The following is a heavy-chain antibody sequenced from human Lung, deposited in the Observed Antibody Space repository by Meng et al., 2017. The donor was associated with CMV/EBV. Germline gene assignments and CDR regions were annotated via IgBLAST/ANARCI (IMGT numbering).Heavy chain of an antibody. D-gene: IGHD6-19*01. CDR1: GLTFSSHP. Sequence: GGSLRLXXVASGLTFSSHPMTWVRQAPGKGLEWVSSISGSGGSTYSADSVQGRFTISRDNSKNTLYLQMSALRDEDTALYYCARGGPVAGKNWFDRWGQGXLVTGSS. V-gene: IGHV3-23*01. CDR3: ARGGPVAGKNWFDR. CDR2: ISGSGGST. J-gene: IGHJ5*02.